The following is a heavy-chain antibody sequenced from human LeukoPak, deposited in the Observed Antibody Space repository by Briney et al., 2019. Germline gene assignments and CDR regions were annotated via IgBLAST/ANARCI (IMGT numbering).Heavy chain of an antibody. CDR3: VCVTSPPHGSSGLVGDY. V-gene: IGHV3-53*01. J-gene: IGHJ4*02. CDR2: IYSGGST. Sequence: PGGSLRLSCAAPGFTVSSNHMSWVRQAPGKGLEWVSVIYSGGSTYYADSVKGRFTISRDNSKNTLYLQMNSLRAEDTAVYYCVCVTSPPHGSSGLVGDYWGQGTLVTVSS. D-gene: IGHD6-19*01. CDR1: GFTVSSNH.